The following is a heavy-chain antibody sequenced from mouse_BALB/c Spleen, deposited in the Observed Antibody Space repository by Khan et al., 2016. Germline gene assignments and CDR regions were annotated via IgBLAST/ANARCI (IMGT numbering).Heavy chain of an antibody. CDR3: WILL. CDR2: IRLKSDDYVN. CDR1: GFTFSNYW. Sequence: EVKLEVSGGGLVQPGGSMKLSCVASGFTFSNYWMNWVRQSPEKGLEWVAEIRLKSDDYVNHYAESVKGWFTITRGGCNISVDLQMNNLRAGDTSIYYGWILLWGQGTTLTVSS. J-gene: IGHJ2*01. V-gene: IGHV6-6*02.